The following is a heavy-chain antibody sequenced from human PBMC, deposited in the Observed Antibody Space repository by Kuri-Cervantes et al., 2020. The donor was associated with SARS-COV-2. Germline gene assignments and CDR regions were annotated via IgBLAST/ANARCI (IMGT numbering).Heavy chain of an antibody. CDR2: MNPNSGNT. CDR3: ARASLQEYSGSYFHYFDY. V-gene: IGHV1-8*01. CDR1: GYTFTSYD. D-gene: IGHD1-26*01. J-gene: IGHJ4*02. Sequence: ASVKVSCKASGYTFTSYDINWVRQATGQGLEWMGWMNPNSGNTGYAQKFQGRVTMTRNTSISTAYMELSSLRSEDTAVYYCARASLQEYSGSYFHYFDYWGQGTLVTVSS.